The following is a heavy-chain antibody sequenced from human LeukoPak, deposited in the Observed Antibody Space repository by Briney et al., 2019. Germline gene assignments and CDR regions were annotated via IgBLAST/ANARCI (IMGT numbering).Heavy chain of an antibody. D-gene: IGHD6-19*01. CDR1: GYTFTSYG. CDR3: ARGRYGQQWLVEEGSWFDY. V-gene: IGHV1-18*01. Sequence: ASVKVSCKASGYTFTSYGISWVRQAPGQGLEWTGWISAYNGNTNYAQKLQGRVTMTTDTSTSTAYMELRSLRSDDTAVYYCARGRYGQQWLVEEGSWFDYWGQGTLVTVSS. CDR2: ISAYNGNT. J-gene: IGHJ4*02.